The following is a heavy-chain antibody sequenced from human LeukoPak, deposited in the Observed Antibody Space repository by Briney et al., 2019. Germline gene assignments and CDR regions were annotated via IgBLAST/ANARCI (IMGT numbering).Heavy chain of an antibody. Sequence: GESLKISCKGSGYSFTSYWIGWVRQMPGKGLEWMGIIYPGDSDTRYSPSFQGQVTISADKSISTAYLQWSSLKASDTAMYYCARLEYSSSSPSGTPHYWGQGTLVTVSS. CDR1: GYSFTSYW. J-gene: IGHJ4*02. V-gene: IGHV5-51*01. CDR3: ARLEYSSSSPSGTPHY. D-gene: IGHD6-6*01. CDR2: IYPGDSDT.